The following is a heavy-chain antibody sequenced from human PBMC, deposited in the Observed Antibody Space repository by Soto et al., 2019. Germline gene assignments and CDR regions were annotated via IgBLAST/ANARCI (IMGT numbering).Heavy chain of an antibody. J-gene: IGHJ4*02. D-gene: IGHD3-16*01. CDR3: ARFDYDSYPDY. V-gene: IGHV1-69*13. Sequence: ASVKVSCKVSGYTLTELSMHWVRQAPGQGLEWMGGIIPIFGTANYAQKFQGRVTITADESTSTAYMELSSLRSEDTAVYYCARFDYDSYPDYWGQGTLVTVSS. CDR2: IIPIFGTA. CDR1: GYTLTELS.